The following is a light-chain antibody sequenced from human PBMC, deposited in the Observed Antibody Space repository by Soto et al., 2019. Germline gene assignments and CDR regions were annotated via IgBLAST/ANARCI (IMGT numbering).Light chain of an antibody. CDR1: QSVSSY. V-gene: IGKV3-11*01. Sequence: EIVLTQSPATLSLSPGERATLSCRASQSVSSYFAWYQQKPGQAPRLLLYDASNTHTGIPARLSGSGSEKDFTLNISSLEPEDFAVYYCQQRSNWPLTFGEGTKV. CDR2: DAS. J-gene: IGKJ1*01. CDR3: QQRSNWPLT.